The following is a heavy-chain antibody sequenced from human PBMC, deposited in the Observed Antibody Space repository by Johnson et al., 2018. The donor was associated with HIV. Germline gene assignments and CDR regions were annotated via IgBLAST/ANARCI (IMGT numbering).Heavy chain of an antibody. CDR2: IYSGGST. CDR3: ARGSGYCSGGSCKGAVAFDI. D-gene: IGHD2-15*01. Sequence: VQLVESGGGLVQPGGSLRLSCVASGITVSSNYMSWVRQAPGKGLEWVSVIYSGGSTYYADSVKGRFTIPRDNSKNTLYLQMNSLRAGDTAVYYCARGSGYCSGGSCKGAVAFDIWGQGTMVTVSS. CDR1: GITVSSNY. V-gene: IGHV3-66*01. J-gene: IGHJ3*02.